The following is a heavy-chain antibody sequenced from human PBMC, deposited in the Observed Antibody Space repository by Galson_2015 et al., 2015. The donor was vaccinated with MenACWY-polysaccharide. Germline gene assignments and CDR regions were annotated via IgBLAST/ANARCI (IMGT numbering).Heavy chain of an antibody. Sequence: SLRLSCAASGFTFSDYYMSWIRQAPGKGLEWVSYISSSGSTIYYADSVKGRFTISRDNAKNSLYLQMNSLRAEDTAVYYCARDIMAMVKSFDYWGQGTLVTVSS. V-gene: IGHV3-11*01. CDR1: GFTFSDYY. CDR3: ARDIMAMVKSFDY. CDR2: ISSSGSTI. D-gene: IGHD5-18*01. J-gene: IGHJ4*02.